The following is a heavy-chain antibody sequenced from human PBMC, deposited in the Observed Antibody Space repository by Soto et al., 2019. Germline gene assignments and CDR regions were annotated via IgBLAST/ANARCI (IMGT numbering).Heavy chain of an antibody. CDR3: ARGSGGWLLSSEYGMDV. CDR1: GFTFSSYS. Sequence: GGSLRLSCAASGFTFSSYSMNWVRQAPGKGLEWVSYISSSTIYYADSVKGRFTISRDNAKNSLYLQMNSLRDEDTAVYYCARGSGGWLLSSEYGMDVWGQGTTVDGSS. CDR2: ISSSTI. J-gene: IGHJ6*02. D-gene: IGHD3-10*02. V-gene: IGHV3-48*02.